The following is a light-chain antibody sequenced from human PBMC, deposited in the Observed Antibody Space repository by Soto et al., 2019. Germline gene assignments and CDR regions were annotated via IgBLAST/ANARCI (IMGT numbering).Light chain of an antibody. Sequence: EIVLAQSPATLSLSPGERATLSCRASQGVSSYLAWYQQKPGQAPRLLIYDASNRATGIPARFSGSGSGTDFTLTINSLEPEDFAVYFCHQRAGWPPTFGGGTKVDIK. CDR2: DAS. V-gene: IGKV3-11*01. CDR3: HQRAGWPPT. CDR1: QGVSSY. J-gene: IGKJ4*01.